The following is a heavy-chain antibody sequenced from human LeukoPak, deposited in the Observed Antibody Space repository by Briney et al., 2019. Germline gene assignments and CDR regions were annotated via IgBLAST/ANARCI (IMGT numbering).Heavy chain of an antibody. CDR2: ISSSGSTI. Sequence: GGSLRLSCAASGFTFSSYEMNWVCQAPGKGLEWVSYISSSGSTIYYADSVKGRFTISRDNAKNSLYLQMNSLRAEDMALYYCAKVATRYYDSSGYYSHYFDYWGQGTLVTVSS. CDR3: AKVATRYYDSSGYYSHYFDY. D-gene: IGHD3-22*01. V-gene: IGHV3-48*03. CDR1: GFTFSSYE. J-gene: IGHJ4*02.